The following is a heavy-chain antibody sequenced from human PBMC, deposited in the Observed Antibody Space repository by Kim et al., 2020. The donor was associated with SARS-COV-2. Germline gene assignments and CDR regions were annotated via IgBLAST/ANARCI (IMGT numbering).Heavy chain of an antibody. V-gene: IGHV3-30*07. D-gene: IGHD2-2*01. CDR3: ARDLAVPDGYYYGMDV. Sequence: SGRGRFTIARDNSKNTLYLQMNSLRAEDTAVYYCARDLAVPDGYYYGMDVWGQGTTVTVSS. J-gene: IGHJ6*02.